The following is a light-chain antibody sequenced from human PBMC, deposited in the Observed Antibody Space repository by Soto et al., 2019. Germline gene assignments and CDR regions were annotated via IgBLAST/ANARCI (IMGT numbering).Light chain of an antibody. CDR3: MQGTHWPPYT. J-gene: IGKJ2*01. CDR1: QSLAYSDGKTY. Sequence: DVVVTQSPLSLPVTLGQPASISCRSSQSLAYSDGKTYLNWFQQRPGQSPRRLIYKVSNRDSGVPDRFSGSGSGTDFTLKISRVEAEDVGVYYCMQGTHWPPYTFGQGTKLEIK. CDR2: KVS. V-gene: IGKV2-30*01.